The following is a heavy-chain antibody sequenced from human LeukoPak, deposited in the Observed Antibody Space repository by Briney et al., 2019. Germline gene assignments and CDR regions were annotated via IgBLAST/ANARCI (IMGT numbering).Heavy chain of an antibody. D-gene: IGHD2-21*02. Sequence: GGSLRLSCAASGFTVSSNYMSWVRQAPGKGLEWVSVIYSGGSTYYADSVKGRFTISRDNSKNTLYLQMNSLRAEDTAVYYCARDRVVVTFSGMDVWGQGTTVTVSS. CDR1: GFTVSSNY. V-gene: IGHV3-53*01. J-gene: IGHJ6*02. CDR3: ARDRVVVTFSGMDV. CDR2: IYSGGST.